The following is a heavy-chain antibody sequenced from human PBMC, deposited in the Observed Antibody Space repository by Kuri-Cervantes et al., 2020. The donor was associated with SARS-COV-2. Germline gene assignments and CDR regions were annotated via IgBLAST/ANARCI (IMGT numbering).Heavy chain of an antibody. Sequence: LSLTCAASGFTFSSYAMSWVRQAPGKGLEWVSAISGSGGSTYYADSVKGRFTISRDNSKNTLYLQMNSLRAEDTAVYYCARDQVVVQYYFDYWGQGTLVTVSS. J-gene: IGHJ4*02. V-gene: IGHV3-23*01. D-gene: IGHD3-22*01. CDR2: ISGSGGST. CDR3: ARDQVVVQYYFDY. CDR1: GFTFSSYA.